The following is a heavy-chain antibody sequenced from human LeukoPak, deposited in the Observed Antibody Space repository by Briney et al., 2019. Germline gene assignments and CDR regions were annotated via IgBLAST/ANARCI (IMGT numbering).Heavy chain of an antibody. D-gene: IGHD6-19*01. Sequence: PGGSLRLSCAASGFTLSSYWMSWVRQAPGKGLEWVANIKQDGSEKYYVDSVKGRFTISRDNAKNSLYLQMNSLRAEDTAVYYCARDDRAGWFDPWGQGTLVAVSS. V-gene: IGHV3-7*01. J-gene: IGHJ5*02. CDR1: GFTLSSYW. CDR3: ARDDRAGWFDP. CDR2: IKQDGSEK.